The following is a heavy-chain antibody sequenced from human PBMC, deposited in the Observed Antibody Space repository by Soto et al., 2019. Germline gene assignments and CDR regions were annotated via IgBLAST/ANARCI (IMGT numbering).Heavy chain of an antibody. CDR2: ISGGGDTT. CDR1: GFTFNNYA. J-gene: IGHJ4*02. Sequence: EVQLLESGGGLVQPGGSLRLSCAASGFTFNNYAMTWVRQAPGKGLEWVSAISGGGDTTSYADSVQGRFTVSRDGSKNTLYLEMSRLRLEHTALYYCAKGRGGSGSLSPRVDFWGQGTLVTVSS. V-gene: IGHV3-23*01. D-gene: IGHD3-10*01. CDR3: AKGRGGSGSLSPRVDF.